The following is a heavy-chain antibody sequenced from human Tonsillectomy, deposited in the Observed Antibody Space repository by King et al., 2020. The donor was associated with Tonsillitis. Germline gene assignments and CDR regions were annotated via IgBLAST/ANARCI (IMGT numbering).Heavy chain of an antibody. J-gene: IGHJ4*02. CDR1: GFTFSSYA. V-gene: IGHV3-23*04. CDR2: ISNSGGNT. D-gene: IGHD6-19*01. Sequence: VQLVESGGGLVQPGGSLRLSCAASGFTFSSYAMSWVRQAPGKGLEWVSVISNSGGNTYYADSVKGRFTLSRDNSKKTLYLQMNSLRAGDTAAYYCAKDGHSSGWYYFDYWGQGTLVTVSS. CDR3: AKDGHSSGWYYFDY.